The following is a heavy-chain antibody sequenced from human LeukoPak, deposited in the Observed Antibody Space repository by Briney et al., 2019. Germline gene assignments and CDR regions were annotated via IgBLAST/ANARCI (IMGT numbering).Heavy chain of an antibody. D-gene: IGHD6-13*01. J-gene: IGHJ4*02. Sequence: GGSLRLSCAASGFTFSSYWMSWVRQAPGKGLEWVANIKQDGSEKYYVDSVKGRFTISRDYAKNSLYLQMNSLRAEDTAVYYCARVPAGVVAAAPFDYWGQGTLVTVSS. CDR2: IKQDGSEK. V-gene: IGHV3-7*01. CDR1: GFTFSSYW. CDR3: ARVPAGVVAAAPFDY.